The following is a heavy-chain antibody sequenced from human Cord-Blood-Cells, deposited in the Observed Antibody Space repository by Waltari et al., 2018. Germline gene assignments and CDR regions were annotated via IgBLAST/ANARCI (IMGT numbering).Heavy chain of an antibody. CDR3: ARAGSSHTNWFDP. V-gene: IGHV1-2*02. CDR1: GYTFTGYY. J-gene: IGHJ5*02. CDR2: INPNSGGT. Sequence: QVPLVQSGAAVKKPGASVKVSCKASGYTFTGYYMHWARQAPGQGLEWMGWINPNSGGTNYAQKFQGRVTMARDTSISTAYMELSRLRSDDTAVYYCARAGSSHTNWFDPWGQGTLVTVSS. D-gene: IGHD6-13*01.